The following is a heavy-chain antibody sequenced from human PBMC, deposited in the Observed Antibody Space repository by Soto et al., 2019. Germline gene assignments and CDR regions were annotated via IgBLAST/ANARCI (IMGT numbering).Heavy chain of an antibody. CDR3: ARVNPWGDSVSFYIQQYDY. D-gene: IGHD3-10*01. Sequence: ASVKVSCKSSGNSFVTYAIHWVRQAPGQRLQWMGWINVGSGNTKYAQDFQGRVTFTRDTAATTTFMELSSLRSEDAAVYYCARVNPWGDSVSFYIQQYDYWGQGTLVTVSS. J-gene: IGHJ4*02. CDR2: INVGSGNT. V-gene: IGHV1-3*01. CDR1: GNSFVTYA.